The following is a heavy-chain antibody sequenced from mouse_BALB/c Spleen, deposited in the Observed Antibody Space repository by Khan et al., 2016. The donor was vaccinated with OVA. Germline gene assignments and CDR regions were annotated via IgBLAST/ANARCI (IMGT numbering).Heavy chain of an antibody. D-gene: IGHD2-14*01. CDR3: LRDGEYYRNDGLFAY. J-gene: IGHJ3*01. Sequence: QVQLKQSGAELARPGASVKMSCKTSGYTFSSYTIHWIKLRPGQGLEWIGYINPNNGYTNYTQKFTDQATLTADKTSTTVYMLLSSLTSDNSEMYNYLRDGEYYRNDGLFAYWGQGTLVTVSA. V-gene: IGHV1-4*01. CDR1: GYTFSSYT. CDR2: INPNNGYT.